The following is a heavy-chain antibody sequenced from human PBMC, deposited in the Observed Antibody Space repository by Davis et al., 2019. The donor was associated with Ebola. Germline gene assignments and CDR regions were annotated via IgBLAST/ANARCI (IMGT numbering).Heavy chain of an antibody. CDR2: IGSTTNFI. D-gene: IGHD3-3*01. CDR3: ARDPTRTYYDFWSGSSDYYYGMDV. J-gene: IGHJ6*02. V-gene: IGHV3-21*01. CDR1: GFTISNHS. Sequence: PGGSLRLSCAASGFTISNHSMNWVRQAPGKGLECVSSIGSTTNFIYYADSVKGRFTISRDNAKKSLYLEMNSLRAEDTAVYYCARDPTRTYYDFWSGSSDYYYGMDVWGQGTTVTVSS.